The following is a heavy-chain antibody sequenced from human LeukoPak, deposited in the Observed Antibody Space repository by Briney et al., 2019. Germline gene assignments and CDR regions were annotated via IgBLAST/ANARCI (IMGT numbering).Heavy chain of an antibody. CDR2: IYPGDSDS. D-gene: IGHD3-22*01. Sequence: VESLKISCKGSGSSFTSYWIGWVRQMPGKGLEWMGIIYPGDSDSIYSPSFQGQVTISADKSISTAYLQWSSLKASDTAMYHCARLPVSSGYYYVDYWGQGTLVTVSS. V-gene: IGHV5-51*01. CDR1: GSSFTSYW. CDR3: ARLPVSSGYYYVDY. J-gene: IGHJ4*02.